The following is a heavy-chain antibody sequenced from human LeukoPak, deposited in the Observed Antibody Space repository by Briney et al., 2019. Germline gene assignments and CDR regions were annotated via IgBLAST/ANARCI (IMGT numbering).Heavy chain of an antibody. CDR1: GFTFSSYG. Sequence: GGSLRLSCAASGFTFSSYGMHWVRQAPGKGLEWVAVIWYDGSNKYYADSVKGRFTISRDNSKNTLYLQMNSLRAEDTAVYYCAKVSRDGLVDAFDIWGQGTMVTVSS. CDR2: IWYDGSNK. D-gene: IGHD5-24*01. CDR3: AKVSRDGLVDAFDI. V-gene: IGHV3-33*06. J-gene: IGHJ3*02.